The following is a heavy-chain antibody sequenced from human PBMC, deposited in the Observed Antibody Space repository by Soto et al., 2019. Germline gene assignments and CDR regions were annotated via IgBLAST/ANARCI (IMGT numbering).Heavy chain of an antibody. CDR1: GFTFSSYW. V-gene: IGHV3-7*01. Sequence: PGGSLRLSCAASGFTFSSYWMSWVRQAPGKGLEWVANIKQDGSEKYYVDSVKGRFTISRDNAKNSLYLQMNSLRAEDTAVYFCASRESSRYYYGMAVWTQGSTDPVSS. CDR3: ASRESSRYYYGMAV. D-gene: IGHD6-13*01. J-gene: IGHJ6*01. CDR2: IKQDGSEK.